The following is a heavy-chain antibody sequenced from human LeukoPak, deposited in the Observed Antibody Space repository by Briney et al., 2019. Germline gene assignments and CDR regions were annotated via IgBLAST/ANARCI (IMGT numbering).Heavy chain of an antibody. CDR2: ISWNSGSI. D-gene: IGHD2-2*03. Sequence: GRSLRLSCAASGFTFDDCAMHWVRQAPGKGLEWVSGISWNSGSIGYADSVKGRFTISRDNAKNSLYLQMNSLRAEDTALYYCAKDDGYCSSTSCSSFDYWGQGTLVTVSS. J-gene: IGHJ4*02. V-gene: IGHV3-9*01. CDR3: AKDDGYCSSTSCSSFDY. CDR1: GFTFDDCA.